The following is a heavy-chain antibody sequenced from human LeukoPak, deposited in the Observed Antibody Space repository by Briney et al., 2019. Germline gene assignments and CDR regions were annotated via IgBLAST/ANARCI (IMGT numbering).Heavy chain of an antibody. D-gene: IGHD1-26*01. CDR1: GFTFSSAW. J-gene: IGHJ4*02. V-gene: IGHV3-11*01. CDR2: ISSSGTTI. Sequence: PGGSLRLSCAASGFTFSSAWMSWIRQAPGKGLEWVSYISSSGTTIYYADSVKGRFTISRDNAKNSLYLQMNSLRAEDTAVYYCARRRDSGSLQHFDYWGQGTLVTVSS. CDR3: ARRRDSGSLQHFDY.